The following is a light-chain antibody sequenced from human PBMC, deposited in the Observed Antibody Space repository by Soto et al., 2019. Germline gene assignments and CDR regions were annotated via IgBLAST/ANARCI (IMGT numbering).Light chain of an antibody. J-gene: IGLJ2*01. V-gene: IGLV2-14*01. CDR1: SSDVGDYNY. Sequence: QSALTQPASVSGSPGQSITISCTGTSSDVGDYNYVSWYQQHPGKAPKLMIYDXXXRXXXXXXXXXXSKSGNTASLTISGXXAEDEXXXYCSSYTSSSTLVVFGGGTKLTVL. CDR3: SSYTSSSTLVV. CDR2: DXX.